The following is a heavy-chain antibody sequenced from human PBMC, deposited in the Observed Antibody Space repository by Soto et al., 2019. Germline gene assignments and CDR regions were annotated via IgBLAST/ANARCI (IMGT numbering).Heavy chain of an antibody. J-gene: IGHJ3*01. V-gene: IGHV3-7*05. Sequence: GGSLRLSCAASGFIFSTEWMNWVRQAPGKRLEWVANIKRDGSEKHYVDSVNGRFTIFRDNAKNLLYLQMNSLRVDDTAIYYCVKRTNWDNGAFNFWGQGTMVTVSS. CDR3: VKRTNWDNGAFNF. D-gene: IGHD7-27*01. CDR1: GFIFSTEW. CDR2: IKRDGSEK.